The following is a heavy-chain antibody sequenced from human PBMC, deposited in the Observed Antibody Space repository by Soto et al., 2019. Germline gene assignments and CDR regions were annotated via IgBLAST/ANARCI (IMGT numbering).Heavy chain of an antibody. CDR1: GYTFTSYG. CDR3: ARDEYCTNGVCYLRPIDY. CDR2: ISACNGNT. Sequence: GASVKVSCKASGYTFTSYGISWVRQAPGQGLEWMGWISACNGNTNYAQKLQGRVTMTTDTSTSTAYMELRSLRSDDTAVYYCARDEYCTNGVCYLRPIDYWGQGTLVTVSS. D-gene: IGHD2-8*01. V-gene: IGHV1-18*01. J-gene: IGHJ4*02.